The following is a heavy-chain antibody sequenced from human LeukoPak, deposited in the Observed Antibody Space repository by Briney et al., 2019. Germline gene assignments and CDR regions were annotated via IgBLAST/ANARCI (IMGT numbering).Heavy chain of an antibody. V-gene: IGHV1-18*04. CDR2: ISAYNGNT. Sequence: GASVKVSCKASGYTFTSYGISWVRQAPGQGLEWMGWISAYNGNTNYVQKLQGRVTMTTDTSTSTAYMELRSLRSDDTAVYYCARDQAVAGKRGVYNWFDPWGQGTLVTVSS. CDR3: ARDQAVAGKRGVYNWFDP. D-gene: IGHD6-19*01. CDR1: GYTFTSYG. J-gene: IGHJ5*02.